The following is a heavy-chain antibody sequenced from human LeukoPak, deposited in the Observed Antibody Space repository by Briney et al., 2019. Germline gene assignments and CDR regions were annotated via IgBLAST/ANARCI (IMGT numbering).Heavy chain of an antibody. V-gene: IGHV4-59*01. CDR3: ASGWLFFDY. Sequence: SETLSLTGTVSGGSISSYYWSWTRQPPGKGLEWIGYIYYSGSTNYNPSLKSRVTISVDTSKNQFSLKLSSVTAADTAVYYCASGWLFFDYWGQGTLVTVSS. CDR2: IYYSGST. D-gene: IGHD5-12*01. CDR1: GGSISSYY. J-gene: IGHJ4*02.